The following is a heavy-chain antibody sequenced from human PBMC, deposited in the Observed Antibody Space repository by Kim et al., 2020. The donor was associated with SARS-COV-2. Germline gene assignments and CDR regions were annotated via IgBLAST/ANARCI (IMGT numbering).Heavy chain of an antibody. Sequence: GGSLRLSCAASGFTFSSYSMNWVRQAPGKGLEWVSSISSSSSYIYYADSVKGRFTISRDNAKNSLYLQMNSLRAEDTAVYYCARGGFGSFDAFDIWGQGTMVTVSS. D-gene: IGHD3-10*01. CDR3: ARGGFGSFDAFDI. J-gene: IGHJ3*02. V-gene: IGHV3-21*04. CDR1: GFTFSSYS. CDR2: ISSSSSYI.